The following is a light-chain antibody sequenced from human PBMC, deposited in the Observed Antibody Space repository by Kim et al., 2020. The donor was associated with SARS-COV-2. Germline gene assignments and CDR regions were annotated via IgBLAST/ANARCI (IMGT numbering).Light chain of an antibody. J-gene: IGLJ2*01. Sequence: QEDRTTWWGNSIGSKGVHWYQQQHGQAHVLVIYYYGDQPSGMPKRFSCSNCGNTATLTITRVEAGDEADYYCQVWDSSSDHAVFGGGTQLTVL. CDR3: QVWDSSSDHAV. CDR2: YYG. CDR1: SIGSKG. V-gene: IGLV3-21*04.